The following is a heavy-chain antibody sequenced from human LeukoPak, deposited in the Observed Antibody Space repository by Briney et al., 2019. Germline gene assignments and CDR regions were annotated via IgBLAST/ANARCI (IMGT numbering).Heavy chain of an antibody. Sequence: SETLSLTCTVSGGSISSGSYYWSWIRQPAGKGLEWIGRIYTSGSTNYNPSLKSRVTISVDTSKNQFSLKLSSVTAADTAVYYCARDWDVWGKGTTVTVSS. CDR2: IYTSGST. V-gene: IGHV4-61*02. J-gene: IGHJ6*04. CDR3: ARDWDV. CDR1: GGSISSGSYY.